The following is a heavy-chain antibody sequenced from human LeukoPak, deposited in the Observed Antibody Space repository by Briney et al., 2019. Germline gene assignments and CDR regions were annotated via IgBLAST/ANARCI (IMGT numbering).Heavy chain of an antibody. CDR1: GFTFSSYA. Sequence: GGSLRLSCAASGFTFSSYAMHWVRQAPGKGLEWVAVISYDGSNKYYADSVKGRFTISRDNSKNTLYLQMNSLRAEDTAVYYCAKSDDSSGYYYDAGYWGQGTLVTVSS. CDR2: ISYDGSNK. D-gene: IGHD3-22*01. CDR3: AKSDDSSGYYYDAGY. V-gene: IGHV3-30-3*02. J-gene: IGHJ4*02.